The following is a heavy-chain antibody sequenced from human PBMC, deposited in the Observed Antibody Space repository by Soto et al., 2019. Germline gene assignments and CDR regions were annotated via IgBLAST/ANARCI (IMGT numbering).Heavy chain of an antibody. D-gene: IGHD1-20*01. CDR2: IDPRDSKS. V-gene: IGHV5-10-1*01. J-gene: IGHJ6*03. Sequence: VEALKISCKGSGYNFACYWNTWVRQEPGKSLEWMGRIDPRDSKSYYRPSCRCHGTISGTKYISTVFLQRSTLRDADTEMYYCASQVYGSDTGTSFHYYFDSWGKGPTVTVSS. CDR1: GYNFACYW. CDR3: ASQVYGSDTGTSFHYYFDS.